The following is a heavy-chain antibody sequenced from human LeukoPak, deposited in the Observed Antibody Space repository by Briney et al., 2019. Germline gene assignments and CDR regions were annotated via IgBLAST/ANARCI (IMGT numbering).Heavy chain of an antibody. Sequence: SETLSLTCTVSGGSISSSSYYWGWIRQPPGKGLEWIGSIYYSGSTYYNPSLKSRVTISVDTSKNQFSLKLSSVTAADTAVYYCVRGSGSYVDYWGQGTLVTVSS. CDR2: IYYSGST. V-gene: IGHV4-39*01. J-gene: IGHJ4*02. CDR1: GGSISSSSYY. CDR3: VRGSGSYVDY. D-gene: IGHD3-10*01.